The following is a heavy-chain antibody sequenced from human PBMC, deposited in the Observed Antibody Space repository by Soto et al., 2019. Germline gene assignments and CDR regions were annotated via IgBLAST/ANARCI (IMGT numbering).Heavy chain of an antibody. Sequence: QVQLVESGGGVVQPGRSLRLSCAASGFTFSSYAMHGVRQAPGKGLEWVAVISYDGSNKYYADSVKGRFTISRDNSKNTLYLQMNSLRAEDTAVYYCARVPSSSGRAHFDYWGQGTLVTVSS. D-gene: IGHD2-15*01. V-gene: IGHV3-30-3*01. CDR1: GFTFSSYA. CDR2: ISYDGSNK. CDR3: ARVPSSSGRAHFDY. J-gene: IGHJ4*02.